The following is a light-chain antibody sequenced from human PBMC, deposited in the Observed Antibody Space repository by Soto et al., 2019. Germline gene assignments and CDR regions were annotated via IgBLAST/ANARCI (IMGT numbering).Light chain of an antibody. CDR3: LQYYDYRT. V-gene: IGKV1-5*01. J-gene: IGKJ1*01. CDR2: DAS. CDR1: QTIRNY. Sequence: DIQMTQSPSTLSAFVGDRVTITCRASQTIRNYLAWYQQKPGKAPDLLIYDASSLENEVPSRFSGSGSGTEFTLTISSLQPDDFATYYCLQYYDYRTFGQGTKVDIK.